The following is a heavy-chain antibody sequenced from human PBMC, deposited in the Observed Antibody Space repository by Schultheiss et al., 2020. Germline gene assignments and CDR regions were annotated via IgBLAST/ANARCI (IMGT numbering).Heavy chain of an antibody. CDR1: GGSISSGGYS. D-gene: IGHD3-10*01. V-gene: IGHV4-30-2*01. J-gene: IGHJ5*02. Sequence: SATLSLTCAVSGGSISSGGYSWSWIRQPPGKGLEWIGYIYHSGSTYYNPSLKSRVTISVDTSKNQSSLKLSSVTAADTAVYYCARGYSGGSWFDPWGQGTLVNGYS. CDR3: ARGYSGGSWFDP. CDR2: IYHSGST.